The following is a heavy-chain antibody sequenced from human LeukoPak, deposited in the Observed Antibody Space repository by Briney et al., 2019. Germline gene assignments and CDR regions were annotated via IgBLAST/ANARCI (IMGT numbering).Heavy chain of an antibody. D-gene: IGHD2-15*01. Sequence: GGSPRLSSAVSGFTFSNDWMHWVRQAPGKGLLWVSRISGDGTTTNYADSVKGRFTISRDNAKNTLYLQMDSLRAEDTAVYYCAGTWSFDYWGQGTLVTVSS. CDR2: ISGDGTTT. J-gene: IGHJ4*02. CDR1: GFTFSNDW. CDR3: AGTWSFDY. V-gene: IGHV3-74*01.